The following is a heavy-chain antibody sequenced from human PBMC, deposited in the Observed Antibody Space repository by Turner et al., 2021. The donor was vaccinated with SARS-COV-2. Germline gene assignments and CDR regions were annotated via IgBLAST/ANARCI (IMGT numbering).Heavy chain of an antibody. J-gene: IGHJ4*02. V-gene: IGHV3-23*01. D-gene: IGHD6-25*01. Sequence: EVQLLESGGGLVQPGGSLRLSCAASGFTFSSYAMSWVRQAPGKGLEWVSAFSAGGGSTYYADSVKGRFTISRDNSKNTLYLQMNSLRAEDTAVYYCAKVPPSGDYFDHWGQGTLVTVSS. CDR2: FSAGGGST. CDR1: GFTFSSYA. CDR3: AKVPPSGDYFDH.